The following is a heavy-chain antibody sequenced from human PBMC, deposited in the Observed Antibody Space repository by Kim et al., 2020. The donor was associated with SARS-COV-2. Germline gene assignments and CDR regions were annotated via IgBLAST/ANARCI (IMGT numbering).Heavy chain of an antibody. Sequence: SETLSLTCTVSGGSISSSSYYWGWIRQPPGKGLEWIGSIYYSGSTYYNPSLKSRVTISVDTYKNQFSLKPSSVTAADTAVYYSARRAGKLLWFGEVSFDIWGQGTMVTVSS. CDR1: GGSISSSSYY. CDR2: IYYSGST. CDR3: ARRAGKLLWFGEVSFDI. V-gene: IGHV4-39*01. J-gene: IGHJ3*02. D-gene: IGHD3-10*01.